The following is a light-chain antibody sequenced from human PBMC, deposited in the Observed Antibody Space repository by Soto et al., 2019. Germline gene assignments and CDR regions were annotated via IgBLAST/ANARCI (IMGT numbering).Light chain of an antibody. CDR3: QQYNNWART. CDR2: GAS. J-gene: IGKJ1*01. Sequence: EIVLTQSPGTLSLSPGERATLSCRASQNIRSSLAWYQQRPGQAPRLLIYGASSRATGVPDRFSGSGSGTEFTLTISSLQSADFAVYFCQQYNNWARTFGQGTKVDIK. V-gene: IGKV3D-15*01. CDR1: QNIRSS.